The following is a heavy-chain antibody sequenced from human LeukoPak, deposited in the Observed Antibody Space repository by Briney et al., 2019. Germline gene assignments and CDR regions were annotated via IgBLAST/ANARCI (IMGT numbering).Heavy chain of an antibody. CDR2: INHSGDT. CDR3: ARGHSVSGFDY. J-gene: IGHJ4*02. Sequence: SSETLSLTCGVSGRSFSGYYWTWIRQPPGKGPEWIGEINHSGDTNSNPSLKSRVTISVDTSKSQFSLKLGSVTAADTAVYYCARGHSVSGFDYWGQGARVSVSS. D-gene: IGHD5/OR15-5a*01. V-gene: IGHV4-34*01. CDR1: GRSFSGYY.